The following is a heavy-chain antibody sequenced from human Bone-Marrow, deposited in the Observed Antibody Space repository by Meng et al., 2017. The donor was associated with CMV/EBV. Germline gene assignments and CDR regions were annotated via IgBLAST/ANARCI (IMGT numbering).Heavy chain of an antibody. V-gene: IGHV3-11*01. CDR2: ISSSGSTI. CDR1: GFTFSDYY. Sequence: SCAASGFTFSDYYMGWIRQAPGKGLEWVSYISSSGSTIYYADSVKGRFTISRDNAKNSLYLQMNSLRAEDTAVYYCARGIFAYRVTDWGQGTLVTVSS. CDR3: ARGIFAYRVTD. J-gene: IGHJ4*02. D-gene: IGHD2-21*01.